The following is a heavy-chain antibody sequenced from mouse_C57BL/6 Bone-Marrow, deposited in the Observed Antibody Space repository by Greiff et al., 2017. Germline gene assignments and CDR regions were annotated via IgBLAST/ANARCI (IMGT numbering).Heavy chain of an antibody. Sequence: QVQLKQPGAELVKPGASVKLSCKASGYTFTSYWMHWVKQRPGRGLEWIGRIDPNSGGTKYNEKFKSKATLTVDKPSSTAYMQLSSLTSEDSAVYSCARGNYYGSSPLDYWGQGTTLTVSS. CDR3: ARGNYYGSSPLDY. D-gene: IGHD1-1*01. CDR1: GYTFTSYW. V-gene: IGHV1-72*01. CDR2: IDPNSGGT. J-gene: IGHJ2*01.